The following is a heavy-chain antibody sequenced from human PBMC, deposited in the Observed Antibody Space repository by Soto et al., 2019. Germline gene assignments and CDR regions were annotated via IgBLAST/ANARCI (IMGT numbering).Heavy chain of an antibody. CDR1: GFTFSGHG. J-gene: IGHJ4*01. CDR2: IWNDGSIK. V-gene: IGHV3-33*01. CDR3: ARDAYGNYDL. D-gene: IGHD4-17*01. Sequence: QVQLVESGGGVVQPGRSLRLSCVASGFTFSGHGMNWVRQAPGKGLEWVAIIWNDGSIKYYPDSVRGRFTVSRDNSKNTLYLQMNILSAEDTAVYYCARDAYGNYDLWGHGTLVTVSS.